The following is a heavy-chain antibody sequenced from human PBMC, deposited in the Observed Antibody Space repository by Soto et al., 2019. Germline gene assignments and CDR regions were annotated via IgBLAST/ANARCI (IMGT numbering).Heavy chain of an antibody. D-gene: IGHD1-1*01. CDR3: AREWTGTTSFDY. CDR2: ISAYNGNT. V-gene: IGHV1-18*01. CDR1: GYTFTSYG. Sequence: SCKASGYTFTSYGISWVRQAPGQGLEWMGWISAYNGNTNYAQKLQGRVTMTTDTSTSTAYMELRSLRSDDTAVYYCAREWTGTTSFDYWGQGTLVTVSS. J-gene: IGHJ4*02.